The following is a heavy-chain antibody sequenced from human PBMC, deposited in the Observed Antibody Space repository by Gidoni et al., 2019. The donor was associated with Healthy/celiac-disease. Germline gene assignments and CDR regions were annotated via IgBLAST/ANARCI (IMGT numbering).Heavy chain of an antibody. CDR3: ARDPTVVTVLYYYYGMDV. CDR2: INPNSGGT. Sequence: QVQLVQSGAEVKKPGASVKVSCQASGYSFTGYYMHWVRQAPGQGLEWMGRINPNSGGTNHAQKVQGRGTMTRETSISTAYMELSRLRSDDTAVYYCARDPTVVTVLYYYYGMDVWGQGTTVTVSS. D-gene: IGHD2-15*01. J-gene: IGHJ6*02. CDR1: GYSFTGYY. V-gene: IGHV1-2*06.